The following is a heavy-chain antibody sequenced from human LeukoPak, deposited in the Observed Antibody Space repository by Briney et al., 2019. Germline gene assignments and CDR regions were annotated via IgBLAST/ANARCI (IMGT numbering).Heavy chain of an antibody. J-gene: IGHJ4*02. CDR1: GFTFSSYA. V-gene: IGHV3-23*01. Sequence: GGSLRLSCAASGFTFSSYAMSWVRQAPGKGLEWVSAISGSGGSTYYADSVKGRFTISRDNSKNTLYLQMNSLRAEDTAVYYGAKYYYGSGSYYNTLDYWGQGTLVTVSS. D-gene: IGHD3-10*01. CDR3: AKYYYGSGSYYNTLDY. CDR2: ISGSGGST.